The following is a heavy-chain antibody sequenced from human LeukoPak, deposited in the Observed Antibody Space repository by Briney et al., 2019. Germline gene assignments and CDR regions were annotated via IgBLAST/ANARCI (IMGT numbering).Heavy chain of an antibody. CDR2: ISWNRGNI. J-gene: IGHJ4*02. Sequence: PGGSLRLSCAASGFTFDDYAMHWVRQAPGKGLEWVSGISWNRGNIGYADSVKGRFTISRGNAKNSLYLQMNSLRVEDTALYYCVKGYCSSTSCYVDYWGQGTLVTVSS. CDR1: GFTFDDYA. CDR3: VKGYCSSTSCYVDY. D-gene: IGHD2-2*01. V-gene: IGHV3-9*01.